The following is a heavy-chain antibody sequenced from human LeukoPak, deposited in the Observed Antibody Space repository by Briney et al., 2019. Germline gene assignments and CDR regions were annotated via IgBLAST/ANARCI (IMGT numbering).Heavy chain of an antibody. V-gene: IGHV1-18*01. CDR2: ISSYNCNT. D-gene: IGHD1-26*01. CDR3: ARDRGIVGAPPALVFYYYYYYMDV. CDR1: GYTFTSYG. Sequence: GASVTVSCKSSGYTFTSYGISWLRPAPAQGLAWMGWISSYNCNTNYAQKLQGRVTMTTDTTTSTAYMELRSLRSDDTAVYYCARDRGIVGAPPALVFYYYYYYMDVWGKGTTVTVSS. J-gene: IGHJ6*03.